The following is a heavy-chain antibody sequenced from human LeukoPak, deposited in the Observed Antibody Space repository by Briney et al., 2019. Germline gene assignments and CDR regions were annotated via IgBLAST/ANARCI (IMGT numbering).Heavy chain of an antibody. CDR2: ISSGSGYI. CDR1: GFIFSSYS. D-gene: IGHD1-26*01. V-gene: IGHV3-21*01. J-gene: IGHJ3*02. CDR3: ARGHSGSYQRNDAFDI. Sequence: GGSLRLSCVASGFIFSSYSMNWVRQAPGKGLEWVSSISSGSGYIYYADSLKGRFTSSRDNAKNSLYLETNSLRAEDTAVYYCARGHSGSYQRNDAFDIWGQGTMVTVST.